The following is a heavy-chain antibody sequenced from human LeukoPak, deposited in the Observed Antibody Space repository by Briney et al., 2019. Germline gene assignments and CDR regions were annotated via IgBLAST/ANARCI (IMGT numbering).Heavy chain of an antibody. CDR1: HSSISSGYY. D-gene: IGHD3-16*01. J-gene: IGHJ4*02. CDR3: ARHRPGGGSNDYFDF. Sequence: PSETLSLTCTVSHSSISSGYYRGWIRQPPGKGLQWIASIYRSGTSSYNPSLKGRVTISVDTSKNDFSLNLRSVTAADTAMYYCARHRPGGGSNDYFDFWGQGVPVTVSS. V-gene: IGHV4-38-2*02. CDR2: IYRSGTS.